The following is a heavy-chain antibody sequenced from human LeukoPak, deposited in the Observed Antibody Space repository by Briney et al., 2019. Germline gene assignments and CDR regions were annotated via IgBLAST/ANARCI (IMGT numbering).Heavy chain of an antibody. CDR1: GDSISSSSYC. CDR3: ARHSRSAYTGYENAFDI. V-gene: IGHV4-39*01. Sequence: PSETLSLTCTVSGDSISSSSYCWDWIRQPPGKGLEWIGNIYNSANTHYNPSLKTRITMSVDTSKNQFSLKPNSVTAADTGIYYCARHSRSAYTGYENAFDIWGQGTMVTVSS. CDR2: IYNSANT. D-gene: IGHD5-12*01. J-gene: IGHJ3*02.